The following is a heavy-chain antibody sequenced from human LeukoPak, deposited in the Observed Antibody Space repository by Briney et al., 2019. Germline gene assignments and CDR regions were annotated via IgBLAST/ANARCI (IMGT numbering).Heavy chain of an antibody. Sequence: GGSLRLSCAASGFTFSGCAMHWVRQASGKGLEWVGRIETNAKNYATAYSASVKGRFIISRDESKNTAYLQMNSLNTDDTVVYYCTRDGGSWSHLDSWGQGTLVTVSS. V-gene: IGHV3-73*01. J-gene: IGHJ4*02. CDR3: TRDGGSWSHLDS. CDR2: IETNAKNYAT. D-gene: IGHD2-15*01. CDR1: GFTFSGCA.